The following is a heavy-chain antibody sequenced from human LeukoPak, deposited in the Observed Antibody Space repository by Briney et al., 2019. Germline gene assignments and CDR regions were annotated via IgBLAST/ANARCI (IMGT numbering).Heavy chain of an antibody. J-gene: IGHJ4*02. Sequence: LGGSLRLSCAASGFTFSSYSMNWVRQAPGKGLEWVSSISSSSSYVYYADSVKGRFTISRDNAKNSLYLQMNSLRAEDTAVYYCARDHYYDSSGYDYWGQGTLVTVSS. V-gene: IGHV3-21*01. D-gene: IGHD3-22*01. CDR2: ISSSSSYV. CDR1: GFTFSSYS. CDR3: ARDHYYDSSGYDY.